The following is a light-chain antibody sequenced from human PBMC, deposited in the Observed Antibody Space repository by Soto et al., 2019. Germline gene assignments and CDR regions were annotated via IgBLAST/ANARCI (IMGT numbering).Light chain of an antibody. CDR1: QSVSSSY. J-gene: IGKJ1*01. Sequence: IVLTQSPGTLSLSPGEGATLSCRASQSVSSSYLAWYQQKPGQAPRLLIYGASTRATGIPARFSGSGSGTEFTLTISRLQSEDFAVYYCQQYNNWPPWTFGQGTKVDIK. V-gene: IGKV3-15*01. CDR2: GAS. CDR3: QQYNNWPPWT.